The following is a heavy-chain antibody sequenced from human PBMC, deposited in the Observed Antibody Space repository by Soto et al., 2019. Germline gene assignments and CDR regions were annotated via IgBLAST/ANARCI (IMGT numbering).Heavy chain of an antibody. J-gene: IGHJ4*02. CDR2: ISYDGSNK. Sequence: GGSLRLSCGATGFPFSSYGMHWVRQAPGKGLEWVAVISYDGSNKYYADSVKGRFTISRDNSKDSLYLQMDSLRVEDSAVYYCAKGSSYSRPYYFDYWGLGTLVTVSS. CDR1: GFPFSSYG. V-gene: IGHV3-30*18. CDR3: AKGSSYSRPYYFDY. D-gene: IGHD3-3*01.